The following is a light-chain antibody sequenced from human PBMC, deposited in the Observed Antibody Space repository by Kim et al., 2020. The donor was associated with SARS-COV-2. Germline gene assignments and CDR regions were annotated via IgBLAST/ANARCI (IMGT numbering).Light chain of an antibody. CDR2: TYT. V-gene: IGLV1-40*01. J-gene: IGLJ3*02. CDR1: SSNIGAGYD. Sequence: QRVSVACTGSSSNIGAGYDVHWYQQLPGTAPKLLIYTYTKRASGVPDRFSGSKSGTSASLVITGLQAEDESDYYCQSYDTSLSAWVFGGGTQLTVL. CDR3: QSYDTSLSAWV.